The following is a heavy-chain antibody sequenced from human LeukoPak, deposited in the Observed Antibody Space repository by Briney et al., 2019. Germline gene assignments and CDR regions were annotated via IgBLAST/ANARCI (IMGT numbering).Heavy chain of an antibody. CDR3: ARVPGFYSRSLRYFDY. D-gene: IGHD6-6*01. J-gene: IGHJ4*02. V-gene: IGHV1-2*02. Sequence: VASVKVSCKASGYTFTGYYMHWVRQAPGQGLEWMGWINPNSGGTNYAQKFQGRVTMTRDTSISTAYMELSRLRADDAAVYYCARVPGFYSRSLRYFDYWGQGTLVTVSS. CDR1: GYTFTGYY. CDR2: INPNSGGT.